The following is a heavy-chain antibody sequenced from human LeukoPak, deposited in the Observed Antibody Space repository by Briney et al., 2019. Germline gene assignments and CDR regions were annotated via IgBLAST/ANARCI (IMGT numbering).Heavy chain of an antibody. CDR3: ARGNVDPKKGPIDY. Sequence: SVKVSCKASGGTFSSYAISWVRQAPGQGREWMGGIIPIFGTANYAQKFQGRVTITTDESTSTAYMELSSLRSEDTAVYYCARGNVDPKKGPIDYWGQGTLVTVSS. D-gene: IGHD1-1*01. V-gene: IGHV1-69*05. J-gene: IGHJ4*02. CDR1: GGTFSSYA. CDR2: IIPIFGTA.